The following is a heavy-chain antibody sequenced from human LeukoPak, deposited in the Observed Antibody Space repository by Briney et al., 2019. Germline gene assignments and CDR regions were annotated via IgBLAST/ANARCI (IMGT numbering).Heavy chain of an antibody. CDR2: IYYSGST. CDR1: GGSISSYY. J-gene: IGHJ4*02. V-gene: IGHV4-59*12. CDR3: ARDRGYGSGSYYYDY. Sequence: KTSETLSLTCTVSGGSISSYYWSWIRQPPGKGLEWIGYIYYSGSTYYNPSLKSRVTISIDTSKNQFSLKLSSVTAADTAVYYCARDRGYGSGSYYYDYWGQGTLVTVSS. D-gene: IGHD3-10*01.